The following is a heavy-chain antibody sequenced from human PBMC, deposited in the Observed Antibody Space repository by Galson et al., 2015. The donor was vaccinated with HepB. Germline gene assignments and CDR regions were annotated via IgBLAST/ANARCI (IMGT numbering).Heavy chain of an antibody. J-gene: IGHJ3*02. CDR1: GYTFTSYA. CDR2: INAGNGNT. CDR3: ARDCSSTSCYLLGRDAFDI. Sequence: SVKVSCKASGYTFTSYAMHWVRQAPGQRLEWMGWINAGNGNTKYSQKFQGRVTITRDTSASTAYMELSSLRSEDTAVYYCARDCSSTSCYLLGRDAFDIWGQGTMVTVSS. V-gene: IGHV1-3*01. D-gene: IGHD2-2*01.